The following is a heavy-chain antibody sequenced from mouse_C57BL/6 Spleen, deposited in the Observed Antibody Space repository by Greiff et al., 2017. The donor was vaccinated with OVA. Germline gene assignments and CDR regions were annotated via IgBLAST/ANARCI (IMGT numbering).Heavy chain of an antibody. CDR3: ARGGTTVITTRDFDY. Sequence: VQLLQSGAELMKPGASVKLSCKATGYTFTGYWIAWVKQRPGHGLEWIGEILPVSGSTNYNDKFKGKATFTADTSSNTTYMQLSSMTTEDSAVCYCARGGTTVITTRDFDYWGQGTTLTVSS. V-gene: IGHV1-9*01. CDR1: GYTFTGYW. J-gene: IGHJ2*01. CDR2: ILPVSGST. D-gene: IGHD1-1*01.